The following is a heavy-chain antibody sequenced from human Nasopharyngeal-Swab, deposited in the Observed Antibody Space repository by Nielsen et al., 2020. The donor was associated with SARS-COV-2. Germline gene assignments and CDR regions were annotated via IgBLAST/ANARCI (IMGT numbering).Heavy chain of an antibody. Sequence: SETLSLTCAVYGGSFSGYYWSWIRQPPGKGLEWIGEINHSGSTNYYPSLKSRVTMSVDTSKNQFSLRLNSVTAADTAVYFCARGDGRTVWRSYSFDSWGQGTLVTVSS. CDR1: GGSFSGYY. V-gene: IGHV4-34*01. CDR3: ARGDGRTVWRSYSFDS. D-gene: IGHD1-26*01. CDR2: INHSGST. J-gene: IGHJ4*02.